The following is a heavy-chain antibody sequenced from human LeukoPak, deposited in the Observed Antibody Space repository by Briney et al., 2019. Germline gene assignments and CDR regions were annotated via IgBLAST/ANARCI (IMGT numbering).Heavy chain of an antibody. CDR2: INSDGINT. J-gene: IGHJ5*02. CDR1: GFTFSNYW. V-gene: IGHV3-74*01. Sequence: GGSLRLSCAASGFTFSNYWMHWVRHAPGKGLVWVSRINSDGINTSYADSAKGRFTISRDNAKNTLNLQMNSLRAEDTALYYCAREKEATIRLWFDPWGQGTLVTVSS. D-gene: IGHD5-12*01. CDR3: AREKEATIRLWFDP.